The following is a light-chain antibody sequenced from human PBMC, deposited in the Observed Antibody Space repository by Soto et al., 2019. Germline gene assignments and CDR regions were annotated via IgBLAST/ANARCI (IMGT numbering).Light chain of an antibody. CDR1: ASDVGSYSL. Sequence: QSALTQPASVSGSPGQSITISCTGSASDVGSYSLVSWYQQHPGKAPKLMIYEGSQRPSGVSNRFSGSKSGNTASLTISGLQAEDEADYYCCSYTGSSTVVFGTGTKLTVL. V-gene: IGLV2-23*01. CDR3: CSYTGSSTVV. J-gene: IGLJ1*01. CDR2: EGS.